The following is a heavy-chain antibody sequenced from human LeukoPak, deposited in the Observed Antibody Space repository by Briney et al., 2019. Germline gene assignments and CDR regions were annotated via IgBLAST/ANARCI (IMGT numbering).Heavy chain of an antibody. CDR2: ISGSGGST. J-gene: IGHJ4*02. CDR1: GFTFSSYA. CDR3: AKDLNPYDSSGYYDY. Sequence: GGSLRLSCAASGFTFSSYAMSWVRQAPGKGLEWVSAISGSGGSTYYADSVKGRFTISRDNSKNTLYLQMNSLRAEDTAVYYCAKDLNPYDSSGYYDYWAREPWSPSPQ. D-gene: IGHD3-22*01. V-gene: IGHV3-23*01.